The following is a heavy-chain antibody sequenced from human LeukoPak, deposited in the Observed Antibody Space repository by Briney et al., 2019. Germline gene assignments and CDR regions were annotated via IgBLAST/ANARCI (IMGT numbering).Heavy chain of an antibody. CDR2: ISGYNGNT. Sequence: ASVKVSCKASGYTFTGYYMHWVRQAPGQGLEWMGWISGYNGNTNYAQKLQGRVTMTTDTSTSTACMELRSLRSDDTAVYYCARVSLGYCSSTSCYESGGWFDPWGQGTLVTVSS. CDR1: GYTFTGYY. J-gene: IGHJ5*02. V-gene: IGHV1-18*04. D-gene: IGHD2-2*01. CDR3: ARVSLGYCSSTSCYESGGWFDP.